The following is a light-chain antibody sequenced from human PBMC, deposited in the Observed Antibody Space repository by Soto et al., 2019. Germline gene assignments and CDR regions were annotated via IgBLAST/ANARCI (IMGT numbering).Light chain of an antibody. CDR3: QQRYSRLPT. Sequence: EIVLTQSPGTLSLSAGENATLSCRASQSVRSSCLAWFQQKPGQAPRLLIYDASKRATDIPARFSGSGSGTDFTLTISSLEPEDFAVYYCQQRYSRLPTFGGGTKVETK. CDR1: QSVRSSC. J-gene: IGKJ4*01. V-gene: IGKV3-11*01. CDR2: DAS.